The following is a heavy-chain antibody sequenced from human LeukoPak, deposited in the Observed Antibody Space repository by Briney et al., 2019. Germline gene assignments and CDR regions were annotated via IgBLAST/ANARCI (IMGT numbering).Heavy chain of an antibody. V-gene: IGHV1-46*01. CDR3: ARAGWEYYYDSSGYYFFDY. J-gene: IGHJ4*02. D-gene: IGHD3-22*01. CDR1: GYTFTSYY. Sequence: EASVKVSCKASGYTFTSYYMHWVRQAPGQGLEWMGIINPSGGSTSYAQKFQGRVTMTRDTSTSTVYMELSSLRSEDTAVYYCARAGWEYYYDSSGYYFFDYWGQGTLVTVSS. CDR2: INPSGGST.